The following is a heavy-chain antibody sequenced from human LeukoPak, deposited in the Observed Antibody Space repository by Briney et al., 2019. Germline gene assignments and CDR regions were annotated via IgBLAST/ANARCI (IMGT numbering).Heavy chain of an antibody. CDR3: TRAPDSDSRYDYFDY. CDR2: INPSGGGT. V-gene: IGHV1-46*01. Sequence: ASVKVSCKASGYTFSSYYMHWVRQAPGQGLEWMGIINPSGGGTSYAQKFQGRVTMTGDTSTSTVYMDLSSLRSEDTALYYRTRAPDSDSRYDYFDYWGQGTLVTASS. D-gene: IGHD5-12*01. J-gene: IGHJ4*02. CDR1: GYTFSSYY.